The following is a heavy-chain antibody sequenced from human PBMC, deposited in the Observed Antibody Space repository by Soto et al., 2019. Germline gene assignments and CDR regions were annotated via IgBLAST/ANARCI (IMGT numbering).Heavy chain of an antibody. D-gene: IGHD1-26*01. J-gene: IGHJ4*02. CDR1: RFTFSEYG. CDR2: ISHHGIRT. Sequence: GWSLRLSCAAARFTFSEYGRHWVRQARGKGLQCLATISHHGIRTHYADSVMGRFTISRDNFKKVVYLHLSGLRVEDTAIYHCAKDWVGGSNNYQLDYWGQGTAVTVYS. CDR3: AKDWVGGSNNYQLDY. V-gene: IGHV3-30*18.